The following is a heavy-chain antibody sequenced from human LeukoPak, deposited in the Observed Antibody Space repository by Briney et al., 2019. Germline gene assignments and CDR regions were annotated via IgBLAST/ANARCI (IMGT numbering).Heavy chain of an antibody. CDR3: AREYPTSRAFDI. J-gene: IGHJ3*02. CDR1: GFTVSSNY. V-gene: IGHV3-53*01. D-gene: IGHD2-2*01. CDR2: IYSSGRT. Sequence: GGSLRLSCAASGFTVSSNYMSWVRQAPGKGLEWVSVIYSSGRTYYADSVKGRFTISRDNSKNTLYLQMNSLRVEDTAVYYCAREYPTSRAFDIWGQGTMVTVSS.